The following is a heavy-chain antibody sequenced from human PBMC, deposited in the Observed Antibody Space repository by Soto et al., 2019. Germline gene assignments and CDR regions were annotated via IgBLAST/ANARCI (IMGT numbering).Heavy chain of an antibody. Sequence: QVQLQESGPGLVKPSGTLSLTCAVSGGSISSSNWWSWVRQPPGKGLEWIGEIYHSGSTNYNPSLXGXVXIXXDKAKTQFSLKLSSVTAADTAVYYCARAPGVGATTWGQGTLVTVSS. CDR3: ARAPGVGATT. D-gene: IGHD1-26*01. CDR2: IYHSGST. J-gene: IGHJ4*02. V-gene: IGHV4-4*02. CDR1: GGSISSSNW.